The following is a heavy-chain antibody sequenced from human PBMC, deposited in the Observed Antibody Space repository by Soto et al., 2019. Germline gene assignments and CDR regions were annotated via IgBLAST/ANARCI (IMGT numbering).Heavy chain of an antibody. V-gene: IGHV4-39*01. Sequence: SETLSLTCTVSGGSISSSSYYWGWIRQPPGKGLEWIGSIYYSGSTYYNPSLKSRVTISVDTSKNQFSLKLSSVTAADTAVYYCASGGAYYYDSSGNDAFDIWGQGRMVTVSS. CDR3: ASGGAYYYDSSGNDAFDI. CDR2: IYYSGST. J-gene: IGHJ3*02. CDR1: GGSISSSSYY. D-gene: IGHD3-22*01.